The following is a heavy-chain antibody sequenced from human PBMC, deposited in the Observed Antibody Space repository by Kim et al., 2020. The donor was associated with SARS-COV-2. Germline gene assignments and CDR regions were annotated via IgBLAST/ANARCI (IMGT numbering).Heavy chain of an antibody. V-gene: IGHV3-30*07. Sequence: ADSVKGRLTISRDNSKNTLYLQMNSLRAEDTAVYYCARGDGYNLRFGFDYWGQGTLVTVSS. J-gene: IGHJ4*02. D-gene: IGHD5-12*01. CDR3: ARGDGYNLRFGFDY.